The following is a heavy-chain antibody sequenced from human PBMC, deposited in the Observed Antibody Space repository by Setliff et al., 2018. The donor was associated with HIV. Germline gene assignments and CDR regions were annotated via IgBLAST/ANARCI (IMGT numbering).Heavy chain of an antibody. CDR1: GYSISSGYY. CDR2: IYYSGST. Sequence: SETLSLTCAVSGYSISSGYYWGWIRQPPGKGLEWIGNIYYSGSTYYNPSLKSRVTISLDTSKNQFSLKLSSVTAADTAMYYRAAATTLDYWGQGTLVTVSS. D-gene: IGHD1-26*01. J-gene: IGHJ4*02. V-gene: IGHV4-38-2*01. CDR3: AAATTLDY.